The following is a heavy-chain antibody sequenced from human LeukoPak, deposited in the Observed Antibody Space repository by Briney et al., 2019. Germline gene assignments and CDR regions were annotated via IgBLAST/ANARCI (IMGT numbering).Heavy chain of an antibody. CDR1: GGSFSGYY. J-gene: IGHJ4*02. Sequence: SETLSLTCAVYGGSFSGYYWSWIRQPPGKGLEWIGEINHSGSTNYNPSLKSRVTISVDTSKNQFSLKLSSVTAADTAVYYCAREGYDSSGYYSNIDYWGQGTLVTVSS. D-gene: IGHD3-22*01. CDR2: INHSGST. CDR3: AREGYDSSGYYSNIDY. V-gene: IGHV4-34*09.